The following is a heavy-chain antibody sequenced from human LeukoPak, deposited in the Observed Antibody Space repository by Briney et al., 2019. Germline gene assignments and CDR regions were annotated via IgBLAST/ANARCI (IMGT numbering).Heavy chain of an antibody. J-gene: IGHJ3*02. D-gene: IGHD2-8*01. CDR3: ARPIVLMVYAIDSAFDI. Sequence: ASVKVSCKASGYTFTGYYMHWVRQAPGQGLEWMGWINPNSGGTNYAQRFQGRVTMTRDTSISTAYMELSRLRSDDTAVYYCARPIVLMVYAIDSAFDIWGQGTMVTVSS. V-gene: IGHV1-2*02. CDR2: INPNSGGT. CDR1: GYTFTGYY.